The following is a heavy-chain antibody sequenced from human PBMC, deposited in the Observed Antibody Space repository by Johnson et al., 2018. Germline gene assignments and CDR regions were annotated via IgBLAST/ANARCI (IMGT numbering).Heavy chain of an antibody. D-gene: IGHD2-15*01. Sequence: QVQLQESGGGVVQPGRSXRLSCAASGFTFSTYAMHWVRQAPGKGLEWVSVISYDESNKDYADSVKGRFTNSRDNSKNTLYLQMNSLRGEDTAVYYCAKDDRPTLRPAAYFQHWGQGTLVTVSS. CDR3: AKDDRPTLRPAAYFQH. J-gene: IGHJ1*01. CDR1: GFTFSTYA. CDR2: ISYDESNK. V-gene: IGHV3-30*18.